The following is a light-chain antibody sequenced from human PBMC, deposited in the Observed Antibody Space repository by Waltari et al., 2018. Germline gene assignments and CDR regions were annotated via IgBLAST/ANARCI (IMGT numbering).Light chain of an antibody. V-gene: IGKV3-20*01. Sequence: EIVLTQSPGTLSLSPVERATLSCRTSQSVSSTYIAWYQQKPGQTPRLLIYGASNRATGIPDRFSGSGSGTDFTLTISRLEPEDSEVYYCKQYVSSPLTFGGGTKGEIK. CDR1: QSVSSTY. J-gene: IGKJ4*01. CDR3: KQYVSSPLT. CDR2: GAS.